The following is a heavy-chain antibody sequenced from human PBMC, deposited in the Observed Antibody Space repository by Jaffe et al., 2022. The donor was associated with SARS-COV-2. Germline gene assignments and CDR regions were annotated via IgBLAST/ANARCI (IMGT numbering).Heavy chain of an antibody. D-gene: IGHD1-1*01. CDR3: ARVGRESGNDYYGLDV. V-gene: IGHV3-72*01. CDR2: SRSKRYSYST. Sequence: EVQLVEFGGALVQPGGSLRLSCAASGLTLSDHYMEWVRQAPGKGLEWLGRSRSKRYSYSTEYAASVKGRFTISRDDSANSLYLQMNSLKSEDTAVYYCARVGRESGNDYYGLDVWGQGTTVTVSS. J-gene: IGHJ6*02. CDR1: GLTLSDHY.